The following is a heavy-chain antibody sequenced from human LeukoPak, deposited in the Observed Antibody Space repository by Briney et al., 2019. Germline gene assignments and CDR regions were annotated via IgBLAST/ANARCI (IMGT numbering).Heavy chain of an antibody. Sequence: SETLSLTCTVSGGSITGYYWSWIRQPPGKGLEWVGYIFSSGSTNYNPSLKSRVTISLDTSKSQFSLKLISVTASDTAVYYCARLTKFLTTYYPTPWGQGTLVTVSS. CDR1: GGSITGYY. CDR3: ARLTKFLTTYYPTP. V-gene: IGHV4-59*08. D-gene: IGHD2/OR15-2a*01. J-gene: IGHJ5*02. CDR2: IFSSGST.